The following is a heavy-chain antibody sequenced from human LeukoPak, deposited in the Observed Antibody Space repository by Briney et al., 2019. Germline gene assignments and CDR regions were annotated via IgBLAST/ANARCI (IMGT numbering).Heavy chain of an antibody. CDR3: AKSTTKAHYYDSSGYPY. Sequence: GGSLRLSCAASGYTFSSYAMSWVRQAPGKGLEWVSAISGSGGSTYYADSVKGRFTISRDNSKNTLYLQMNSLRAKYTALYYCAKSTTKAHYYDSSGYPYWGQGTLVTVSS. J-gene: IGHJ4*02. CDR1: GYTFSSYA. V-gene: IGHV3-23*01. CDR2: ISGSGGST. D-gene: IGHD3-22*01.